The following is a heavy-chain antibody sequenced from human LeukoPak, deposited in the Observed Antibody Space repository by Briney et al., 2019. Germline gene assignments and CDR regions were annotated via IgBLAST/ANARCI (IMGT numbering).Heavy chain of an antibody. CDR3: ARGGGLLSDP. D-gene: IGHD2-15*01. V-gene: IGHV4-34*01. Sequence: PSETLSLTCTVSGGSISSYYWSWIRQPPRKGLEWIGEINHSGSTNYNPSLKSRVTISVDTSKNQFSLKLSSVTAADTAVYYCARGGGLLSDPWGQGTLVTVSS. CDR1: GGSISSYY. J-gene: IGHJ5*02. CDR2: INHSGST.